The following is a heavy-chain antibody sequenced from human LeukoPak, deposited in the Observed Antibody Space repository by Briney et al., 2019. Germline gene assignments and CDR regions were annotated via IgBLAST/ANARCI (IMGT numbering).Heavy chain of an antibody. CDR2: IYYSGST. CDR1: GGSISSGGYY. J-gene: IGHJ3*02. D-gene: IGHD3-3*01. V-gene: IGHV4-31*03. CDR3: ARAPRITIFGVDIPDAFDI. Sequence: SETLSLTCTVSGGSISSGGYYWSWIRQHPGKGLEWIGYIYYSGSTYYNPSLKSRVTISVDTSKNQVSLKLSSVTAADTAVYYCARAPRITIFGVDIPDAFDIWGQGTMVTVSS.